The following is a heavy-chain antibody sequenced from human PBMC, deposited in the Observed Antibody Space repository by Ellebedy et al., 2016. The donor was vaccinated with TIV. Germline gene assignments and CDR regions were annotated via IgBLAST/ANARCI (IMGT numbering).Heavy chain of an antibody. J-gene: IGHJ3*01. CDR3: ARTSTMTTFGASDF. V-gene: IGHV3-7*03. CDR1: GFTFSTYW. Sequence: PGGSLRLSCAASGFTFSTYWMTWVRQAPGKGLEWVANIKQDGSDKYYVDSVKGRFTISRDNSKNTLYLQLNSLRAEDAALYYCARTSTMTTFGASDFWGQGTMVTVSS. D-gene: IGHD3-16*01. CDR2: IKQDGSDK.